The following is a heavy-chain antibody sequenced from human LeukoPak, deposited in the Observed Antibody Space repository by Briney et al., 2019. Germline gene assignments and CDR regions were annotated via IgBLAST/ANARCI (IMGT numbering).Heavy chain of an antibody. Sequence: GESLKISCKGSGYSFTSYWIGWVRQMPGKGLEWMGIIYPGGSDTRYSPSFQGQVTISADKSISTAYLQWSSLKASDTAMYYCARRATSSGFYVDYWGQGTLVTASS. J-gene: IGHJ4*02. D-gene: IGHD3-22*01. V-gene: IGHV5-51*01. CDR2: IYPGGSDT. CDR1: GYSFTSYW. CDR3: ARRATSSGFYVDY.